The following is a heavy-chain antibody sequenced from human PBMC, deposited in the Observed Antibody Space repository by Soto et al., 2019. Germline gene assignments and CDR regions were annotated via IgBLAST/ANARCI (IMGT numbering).Heavy chain of an antibody. V-gene: IGHV4-59*08. CDR3: ARVRDYGWGSYYLPYYHYGMDV. Sequence: SETLSLTCTVSGGSITNYYWSWIRQPPGKGLEWIGYIYYSGRTSYNPSLKSRVTISVDTSNNQFSLKLNSVTAADTAVYYCARVRDYGWGSYYLPYYHYGMDVWGQGTTVTVSS. CDR2: IYYSGRT. J-gene: IGHJ6*02. D-gene: IGHD3-10*01. CDR1: GGSITNYY.